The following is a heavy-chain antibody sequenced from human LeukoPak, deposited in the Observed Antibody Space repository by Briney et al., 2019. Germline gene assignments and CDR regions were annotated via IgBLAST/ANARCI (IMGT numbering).Heavy chain of an antibody. CDR3: ARDGVVDFWISYGTYNYYYYMDV. D-gene: IGHD3-3*01. Sequence: GGSLRLSCAASGFTFSNYSMNWVRQAPGKGLEWASYISSSSSSIYYADSVKGRFTISRDNAKNSLYLQMNSLRVEDTVVYYCARDGVVDFWISYGTYNYYYYMDVWGKGTTVTVSS. V-gene: IGHV3-48*04. CDR2: ISSSSSSI. CDR1: GFTFSNYS. J-gene: IGHJ6*03.